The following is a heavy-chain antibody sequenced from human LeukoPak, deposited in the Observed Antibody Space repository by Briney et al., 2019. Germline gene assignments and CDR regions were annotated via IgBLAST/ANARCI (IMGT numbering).Heavy chain of an antibody. Sequence: XETLSLTCTVSGGSFSSGSYYWSWIRQPPGKGLEWIGYIYYSGSTNYNPSLKSRVTISVDTSKNQFSLKLSSVTAADTAVYYCARMRLGGSRSRSGPYYYYGMDVWGKGTTVTVSS. D-gene: IGHD3-16*01. CDR3: ARMRLGGSRSRSGPYYYYGMDV. J-gene: IGHJ6*04. CDR2: IYYSGST. V-gene: IGHV4-61*01. CDR1: GGSFSSGSYY.